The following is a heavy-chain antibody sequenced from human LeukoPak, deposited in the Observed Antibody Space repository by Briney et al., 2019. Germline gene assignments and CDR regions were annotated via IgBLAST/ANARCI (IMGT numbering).Heavy chain of an antibody. CDR2: IYYSGST. Sequence: PSETLSLTCAVSGGSFSGYYWSWIRQPPGKGLEWIGTIYYSGSTYYNPSLKSRVTISVDTSKNQFSLKLSSVTAADTAVYYCARGSGSSYHWNSYYFDYWGQGTLVTVSS. V-gene: IGHV4-34*01. J-gene: IGHJ4*02. D-gene: IGHD1-26*01. CDR1: GGSFSGYY. CDR3: ARGSGSSYHWNSYYFDY.